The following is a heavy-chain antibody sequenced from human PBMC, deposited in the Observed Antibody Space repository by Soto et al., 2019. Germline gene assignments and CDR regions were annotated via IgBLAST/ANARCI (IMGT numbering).Heavy chain of an antibody. V-gene: IGHV4-59*01. CDR3: ARRYGSCFDF. CDR2: IYYSGST. CDR1: GGSISSYY. D-gene: IGHD1-26*01. J-gene: IGHJ4*02. Sequence: QVQLQESGPGLVKPSETLSLTCTASGGSISSYYWSWIRQPPGKGLEWIGNIYYSGSTNYNPSRKSRVTISVDTSKSQFSLKLSSVTAAATAVYYCARRYGSCFDFWGQGTLVTVSS.